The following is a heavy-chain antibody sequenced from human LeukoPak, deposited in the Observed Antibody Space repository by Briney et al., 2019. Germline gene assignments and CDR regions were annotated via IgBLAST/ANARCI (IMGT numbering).Heavy chain of an antibody. V-gene: IGHV4-39*01. CDR2: IYYSGST. D-gene: IGHD2-2*01. CDR3: ASSCSSASCYVRITGTTYYGMDV. CDR1: GDSISSSNYY. J-gene: IGHJ6*02. Sequence: SETLSLSCTVSGDSISSSNYYWGWIRQPPGKGLEWIGSIYYSGSTYYNPSLKSRVTISVDTSKNQFSLKLSSVSAADTAVYYCASSCSSASCYVRITGTTYYGMDVWGQGTTVTVSS.